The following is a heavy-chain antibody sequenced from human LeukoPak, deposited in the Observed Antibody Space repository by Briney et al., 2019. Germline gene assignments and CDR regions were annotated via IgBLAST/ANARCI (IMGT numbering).Heavy chain of an antibody. V-gene: IGHV3-30*02. D-gene: IGHD4-11*01. CDR1: GFTFATYA. J-gene: IGHJ4*02. CDR2: IRYDGSNK. CDR3: AKLTTVTTRTGDY. Sequence: GGSLRLSCAASGFTFATYAMHWVRQAPGKGLEWVAFIRYDGSNKYYADSVKGRFTISRDNSKNTLYLQMNSLRAEDTAVYYCAKLTTVTTRTGDYWGQGTLVTVSS.